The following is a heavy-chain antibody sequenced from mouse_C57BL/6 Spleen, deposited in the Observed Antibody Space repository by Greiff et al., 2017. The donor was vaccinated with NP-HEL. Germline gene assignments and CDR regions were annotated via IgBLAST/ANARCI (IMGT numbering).Heavy chain of an antibody. CDR1: GFNIKNTY. Sequence: EVQLQQSVAELVRPGASVKLSCTASGFNIKNTYMYWVKQRPEQGLEWIGRIDPANGNTKYAPKFQGKATITADTSSNTAYLQLSSLTSEDTAIYYCASYDERFAYWGQGTLVTVSA. J-gene: IGHJ3*01. CDR2: IDPANGNT. V-gene: IGHV14-3*01. D-gene: IGHD2-12*01. CDR3: ASYDERFAY.